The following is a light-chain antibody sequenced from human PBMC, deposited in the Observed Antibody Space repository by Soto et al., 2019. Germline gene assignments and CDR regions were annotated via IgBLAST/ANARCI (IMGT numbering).Light chain of an antibody. CDR2: WAS. CDR1: QSVLFSSNNLNY. CDR3: QQHYSTPLT. J-gene: IGKJ4*01. Sequence: DIVLTQSPDSLAVSLGARAIINCKSSQSVLFSSNNLNYLAWYQQKPGQPPKLLIYWASTRDSGVPDRFSGSGSGTNFTLIINSLQAEDVAVYYCQQHYSTPLTFGGGTNVEIK. V-gene: IGKV4-1*01.